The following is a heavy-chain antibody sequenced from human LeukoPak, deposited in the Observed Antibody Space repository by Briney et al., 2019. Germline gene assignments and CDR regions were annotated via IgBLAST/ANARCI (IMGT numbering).Heavy chain of an antibody. J-gene: IGHJ4*02. D-gene: IGHD6-19*01. CDR1: GFTFSSYW. CDR2: IYSGGST. V-gene: IGHV3-53*01. Sequence: GGSLRLSCAASGFTFSSYWMSWVRQAPGKGLEWVSVIYSGGSTYYADSVKGRFTISRDNSKNTLYLQMNSLRAEDTAVYYCARDSSGWYYYWGQGTLVTVSS. CDR3: ARDSSGWYYY.